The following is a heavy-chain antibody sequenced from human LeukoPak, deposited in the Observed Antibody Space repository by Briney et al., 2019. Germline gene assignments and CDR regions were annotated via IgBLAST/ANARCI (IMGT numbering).Heavy chain of an antibody. D-gene: IGHD6-13*01. CDR1: GYTFTSYA. J-gene: IGHJ4*02. CDR2: INAGKGNT. CDR3: ARVASSSWYFY. V-gene: IGHV1-3*01. Sequence: ASVKVSCKASGYTFTSYAMHWVRQAPGQRLEWMGWINAGKGNTKYSQKFQGRVTITRDTSASTAYMELSSLRSEDTAVYYCARVASSSWYFYWGQGTLVTVSS.